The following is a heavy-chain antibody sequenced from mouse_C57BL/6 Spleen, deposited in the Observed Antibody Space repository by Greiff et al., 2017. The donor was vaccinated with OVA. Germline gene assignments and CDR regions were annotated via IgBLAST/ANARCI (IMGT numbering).Heavy chain of an antibody. V-gene: IGHV1-26*01. D-gene: IGHD2-3*01. CDR2: INPNNGGT. Sequence: EVQLQQSGPELVKPGASVKISCKASGYTFTDYYMNWVKQSHGKSLEWIGDINPNNGGTSYNQKFKGKATLTVDKSSSTAYMELRSLTSEDSAVYYCARLLDGYYDYFDYWGQGTTLTVSS. CDR3: ARLLDGYYDYFDY. J-gene: IGHJ2*01. CDR1: GYTFTDYY.